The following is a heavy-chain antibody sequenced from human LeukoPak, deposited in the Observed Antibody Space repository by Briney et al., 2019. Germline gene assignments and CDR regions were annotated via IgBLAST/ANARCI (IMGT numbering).Heavy chain of an antibody. CDR3: ARGKGYCSSTSCYAFGYYYYYYMDV. CDR1: GYSISSGYY. J-gene: IGHJ6*03. V-gene: IGHV4-38-2*02. D-gene: IGHD2-2*01. Sequence: SETLSLTCTVSGYSISSGYYWGWIRQPPGQGLEWIGSIYHSGSTYYNPSLKSRVTISVDTSKNQFSLKLSSVTAADTAVYYCARGKGYCSSTSCYAFGYYYYYYMDVWGKGTTVTVSS. CDR2: IYHSGST.